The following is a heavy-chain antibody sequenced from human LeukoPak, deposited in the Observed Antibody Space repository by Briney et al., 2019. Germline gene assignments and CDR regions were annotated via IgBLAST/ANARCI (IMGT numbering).Heavy chain of an antibody. Sequence: SETLSLTCTVSGGSISSGGYYWSWIRQHPGKGLEWIGYIYYSGSTYYNPSLKSRVTISVDTSKNQFSLKLSSVTAADTAVYYCARDRVDGGGRVFDYWGQGTLVTVSS. J-gene: IGHJ4*02. V-gene: IGHV4-31*03. CDR1: GGSISSGGYY. CDR3: ARDRVDGGGRVFDY. D-gene: IGHD2-15*01. CDR2: IYYSGST.